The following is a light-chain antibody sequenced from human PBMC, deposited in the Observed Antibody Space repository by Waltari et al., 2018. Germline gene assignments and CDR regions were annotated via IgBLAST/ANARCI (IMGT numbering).Light chain of an antibody. V-gene: IGKV1-9*01. CDR1: QGISSY. CDR2: GAS. J-gene: IGKJ4*01. CDR3: QQLHTYPLT. Sequence: DIQLTQSPLFLSASVGDRVTITCRASQGISSYLAWYQQEPGKAPKLLIYGASSLQSGVPSRFSGSGSETEFTLKISSLQPEDFATYYCQQLHTYPLTFGGGTKVDIK.